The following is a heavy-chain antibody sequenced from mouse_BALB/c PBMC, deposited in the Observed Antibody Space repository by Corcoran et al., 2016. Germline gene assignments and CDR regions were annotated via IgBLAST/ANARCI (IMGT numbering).Heavy chain of an antibody. CDR1: GYTFTSYV. D-gene: IGHD1-1*01. CDR2: INPYNDGT. Sequence: EVQLQQSGPELVKPGASVKMSCKASGYTFTSYVMHWVKQKPGQCLEWIGYINPYNDGTKYNEKFKGKATLTSDKSSSTAYMELSSLTSEDSAVYYCARSGVTTVPWFAYWGQGTLVTVSA. V-gene: IGHV1S136*01. J-gene: IGHJ3*01. CDR3: ARSGVTTVPWFAY.